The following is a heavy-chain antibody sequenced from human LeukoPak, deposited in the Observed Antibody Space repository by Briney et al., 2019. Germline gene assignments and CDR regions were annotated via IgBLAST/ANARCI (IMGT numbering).Heavy chain of an antibody. Sequence: GGSLRLSCAASGFTFDGYGMSWVRQAPGKGLEWVSGINWNGGSTGYADSVKGRFTISRDNAKNSLYLQMNSLRAEDTALYYCASIWQQLVYDAFDIWGQGTMVTVSS. CDR1: GFTFDGYG. CDR2: INWNGGST. CDR3: ASIWQQLVYDAFDI. J-gene: IGHJ3*02. V-gene: IGHV3-20*04. D-gene: IGHD6-13*01.